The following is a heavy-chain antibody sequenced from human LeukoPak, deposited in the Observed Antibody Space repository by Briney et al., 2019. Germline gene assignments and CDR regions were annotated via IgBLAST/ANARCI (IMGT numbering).Heavy chain of an antibody. J-gene: IGHJ5*02. V-gene: IGHV3-11*01. CDR1: GFTFSDYY. Sequence: GGSLRLSCAASGFTFSDYYMSWIRQAPGKGLEWVSYISSSGSTIYYADSVMGRFTISRDNAKNSLYLQMNSLRAEDTAVYYCARAPLGYCSGGSCHNWFDPWGQGTLVTVSS. CDR3: ARAPLGYCSGGSCHNWFDP. D-gene: IGHD2-15*01. CDR2: ISSSGSTI.